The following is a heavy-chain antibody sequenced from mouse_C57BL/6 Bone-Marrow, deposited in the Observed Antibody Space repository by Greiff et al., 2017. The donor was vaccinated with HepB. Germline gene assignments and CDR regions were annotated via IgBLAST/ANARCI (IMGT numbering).Heavy chain of an antibody. CDR3: ARHNLYYAMGY. J-gene: IGHJ4*01. Sequence: EVQLVESGGGLVKPGGSLKLSCAASGFTFSDYGMHWVRQATEKGLEWVAYISSGSSTIYYADTVKGRFTISRDNAKNTLYLQMSSLKSEDTAMYYCARHNLYYAMGYWVQGTSVTVSS. D-gene: IGHD1-3*01. CDR2: ISSGSSTI. V-gene: IGHV5-17*03. CDR1: GFTFSDYG.